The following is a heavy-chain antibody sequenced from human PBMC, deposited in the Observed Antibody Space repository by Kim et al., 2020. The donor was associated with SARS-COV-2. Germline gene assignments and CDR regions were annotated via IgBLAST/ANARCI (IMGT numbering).Heavy chain of an antibody. CDR3: ARVGNDSGRGEDYFDF. CDR2: AHYSGGT. D-gene: IGHD3-10*01. V-gene: IGHV4-59*13. J-gene: IGHJ4*02. Sequence: AETLSLTCTDSGGSISRFHWSWIRQTPEKGLEWIGYAHYSGGTNYQPSLKRRVTISIDKSKTHFSLKLNSVTAVATGVYCCARVGNDSGRGEDYFDFRGRGTLVTVSS. CDR1: GGSISRFH.